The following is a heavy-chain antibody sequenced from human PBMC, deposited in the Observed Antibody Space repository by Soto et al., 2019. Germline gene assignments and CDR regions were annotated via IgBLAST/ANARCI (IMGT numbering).Heavy chain of an antibody. V-gene: IGHV4-39*01. CDR3: ARINKGYGTDS. CDR2: IDYTGNT. Sequence: SETLSLTCTVSGGSISSSSYYWGCIRQPPGKGLEWIASIDYTGNTFYNPSLTNRVTISVDTSKNQFSLKVTSVTAADTAVYYCARINKGYGTDSWGQGTLVTVSS. J-gene: IGHJ4*02. D-gene: IGHD5-18*01. CDR1: GGSISSSSYY.